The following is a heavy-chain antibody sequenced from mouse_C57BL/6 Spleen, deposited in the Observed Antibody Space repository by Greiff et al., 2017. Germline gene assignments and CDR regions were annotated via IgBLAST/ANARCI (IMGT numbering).Heavy chain of an antibody. CDR1: GYAFSSYW. J-gene: IGHJ2*01. V-gene: IGHV1-80*01. CDR3: ARRAERNLYYFDY. Sequence: QVQLQQSGAELVKPGASVKISCKASGYAFSSYWMNWVKQRPGKGLEWIGQIYPGDGDTNYNGKFKGKATLTADKSSSTAYMQLSSLTSEDSAVYFCARRAERNLYYFDYWGQGTTLTVSS. CDR2: IYPGDGDT.